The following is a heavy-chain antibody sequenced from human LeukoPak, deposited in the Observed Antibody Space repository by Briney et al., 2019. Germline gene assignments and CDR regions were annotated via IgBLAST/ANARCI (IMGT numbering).Heavy chain of an antibody. Sequence: GSLLLSCAASGFTFSSYSMNWVRQAPGKGLEWVSSISGSSSYIYYADSVKGRFTISRDNAKNSLYLQMNGLRAEDTAVYYCARDMYYYGSGRPHWFDPWGQGTLVTVSS. CDR2: ISGSSSYI. D-gene: IGHD3-10*01. J-gene: IGHJ5*02. V-gene: IGHV3-21*01. CDR3: ARDMYYYGSGRPHWFDP. CDR1: GFTFSSYS.